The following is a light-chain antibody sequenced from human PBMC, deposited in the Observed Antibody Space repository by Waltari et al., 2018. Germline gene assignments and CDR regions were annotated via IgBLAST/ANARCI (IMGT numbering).Light chain of an antibody. CDR2: AAS. V-gene: IGKV1-39*01. J-gene: IGKJ1*01. Sequence: DIQMTQSPSSLSASVGDRVTITCRAGQSISSYLNWYQQKPGKAPKLLIYAASRLQSGVPSRFSGSGSGTDFTLTISSLQPEDFATYYCQQSYNTRWTFGQGTKVEIK. CDR1: QSISSY. CDR3: QQSYNTRWT.